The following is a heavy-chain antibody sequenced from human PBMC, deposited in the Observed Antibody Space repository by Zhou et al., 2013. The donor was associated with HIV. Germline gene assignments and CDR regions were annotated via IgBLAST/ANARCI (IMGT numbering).Heavy chain of an antibody. V-gene: IGHV1-46*01. CDR3: ARVSAYSYGKYSFDY. CDR1: GYTFTSYY. D-gene: IGHD5-18*01. Sequence: QVQLVQSGAEVKKPGASVKVSCKASGYTFTSYYMHWVRQAPGQGLEWMGIINPSGGSTRYAQKFQGRVTMTRDTSTSTVYMELSSLRSEDTAVYYCARVSAYSYGKYSFDYWGQGTLVTVSS. CDR2: INPSGGST. J-gene: IGHJ4*02.